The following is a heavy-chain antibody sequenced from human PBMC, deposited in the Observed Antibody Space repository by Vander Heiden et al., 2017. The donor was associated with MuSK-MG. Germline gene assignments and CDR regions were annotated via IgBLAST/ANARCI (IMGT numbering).Heavy chain of an antibody. CDR2: IGTSGTTI. Sequence: QVQLVESGGGLVKPGGSLRLSCAASGFTFSDYYMSWIRQAPGKGLEWVSYIGTSGTTIYYAGSVKGRFTISRDNAKNSLYLQMNRLRAEDTAIYYCARDVHPSWSSRGYWGQGTLVTVSS. J-gene: IGHJ4*02. V-gene: IGHV3-11*01. CDR3: ARDVHPSWSSRGY. D-gene: IGHD6-13*01. CDR1: GFTFSDYY.